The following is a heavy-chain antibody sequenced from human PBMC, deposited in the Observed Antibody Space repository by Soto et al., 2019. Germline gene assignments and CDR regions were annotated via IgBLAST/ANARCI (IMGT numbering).Heavy chain of an antibody. CDR2: INHSGST. CDR3: ARQVRYCTNGVCHKGVHYYYYYYYMDV. D-gene: IGHD2-8*01. J-gene: IGHJ6*03. Sequence: PSETLSLTCSVYGGSFSGYYWSWIRQPPGKGLEWIGEINHSGSTNYNPSLKSRVTISVDTSKNQFSLKLSSVAAADTAVYYCARQVRYCTNGVCHKGVHYYYYYYYMDVWGKGTTVTVSS. CDR1: GGSFSGYY. V-gene: IGHV4-34*01.